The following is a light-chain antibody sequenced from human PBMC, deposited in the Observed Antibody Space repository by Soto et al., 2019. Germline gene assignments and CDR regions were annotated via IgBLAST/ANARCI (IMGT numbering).Light chain of an antibody. V-gene: IGLV2-14*01. CDR3: SSYSISTAYL. Sequence: QSALTQPASVSGSPGQSITISCTGTSSDVGGYDHVSWYQLHPGKAPKLMVFEVSNRPSGVSFRFSGSKSGNTASLTISGLQAEEEDDYFCSSYSISTAYLFGTGTRSPS. CDR2: EVS. CDR1: SSDVGGYDH. J-gene: IGLJ1*01.